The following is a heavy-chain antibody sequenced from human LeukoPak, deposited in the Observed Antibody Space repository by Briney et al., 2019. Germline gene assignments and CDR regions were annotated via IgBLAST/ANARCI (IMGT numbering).Heavy chain of an antibody. CDR2: ISGRGGFT. V-gene: IGHV3-23*01. D-gene: IGHD3-3*01. CDR1: GLTFDTYA. Sequence: GGSLRLSCAASGLTFDTYAMSWVRQAAGKGLELVSVISGRGGFTYYADSVKGRFTISRATSNYTIYLQMNSLRADDTAVYYCAPDFWSGYYDKLDSWGPGTLVTVSS. J-gene: IGHJ4*02. CDR3: APDFWSGYYDKLDS.